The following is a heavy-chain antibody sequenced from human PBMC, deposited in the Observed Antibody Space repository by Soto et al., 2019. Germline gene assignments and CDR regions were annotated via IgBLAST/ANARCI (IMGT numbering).Heavy chain of an antibody. CDR3: ARNRYGGYDFDY. D-gene: IGHD5-12*01. V-gene: IGHV4-4*02. CDR1: SGSITSSNW. Sequence: QVQLQESGPGLVKPSGTLSLTCAVSSGSITSSNWWSWVRQPPGKGLEWIGEVSHSGSTNYIPSLMSRVTISVDKSRNQFSLRLNSVTAADTAVYYCARNRYGGYDFDYWGQGTLVTVSS. CDR2: VSHSGST. J-gene: IGHJ4*02.